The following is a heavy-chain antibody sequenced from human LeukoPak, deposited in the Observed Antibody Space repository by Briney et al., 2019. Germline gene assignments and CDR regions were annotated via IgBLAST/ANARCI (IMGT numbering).Heavy chain of an antibody. V-gene: IGHV4-59*01. Sequence: SETLSLTCTVSGGSISSYYWSWIRQPPGKGVEWIGYIYYSGSTNYNPSLKSRVTISVDTSKNQFSLKLSSVTAADTAVYYCARAPRGGMVTQFDYWGQGTLVTVSS. CDR1: GGSISSYY. CDR3: ARAPRGGMVTQFDY. D-gene: IGHD2-21*02. CDR2: IYYSGST. J-gene: IGHJ4*02.